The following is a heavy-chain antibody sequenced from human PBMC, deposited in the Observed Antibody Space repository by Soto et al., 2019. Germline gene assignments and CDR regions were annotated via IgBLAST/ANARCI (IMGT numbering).Heavy chain of an antibody. D-gene: IGHD3-10*01. J-gene: IGHJ4*02. Sequence: VQLVESGGGVVQPGGSLRLSCAASGFSFSNYGMNWVRQAPGMGLEWVAVISFDGSYKYYADSVKGRLTISRDHSKNTLYLEMNSLRAEDTAVYYCAKDIENYFGSALDSWGQGTLVTVYS. CDR2: ISFDGSYK. V-gene: IGHV3-30*18. CDR3: AKDIENYFGSALDS. CDR1: GFSFSNYG.